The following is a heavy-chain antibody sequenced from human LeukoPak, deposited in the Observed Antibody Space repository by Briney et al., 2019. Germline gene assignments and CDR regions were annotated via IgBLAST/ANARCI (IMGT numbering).Heavy chain of an antibody. J-gene: IGHJ4*02. D-gene: IGHD6-19*01. Sequence: ASVKVSCKASGGTFSSYAINWVRQAPGQGLEWMGRIIPILGIANYAQKFQGRVTITADKSTSTAYMELSSLRSEDTAVYYCARSVAGPFDYWGQGTLVTVSS. V-gene: IGHV1-69*04. CDR2: IIPILGIA. CDR3: ARSVAGPFDY. CDR1: GGTFSSYA.